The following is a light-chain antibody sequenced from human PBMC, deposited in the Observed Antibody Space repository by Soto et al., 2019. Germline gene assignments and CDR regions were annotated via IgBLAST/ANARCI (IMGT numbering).Light chain of an antibody. V-gene: IGLV1-47*03. CDR3: ATWDDSLNGFYV. J-gene: IGLJ1*01. CDR2: RNN. CDR1: TSNIGSNY. Sequence: QSVLTQPPSASGTPGQGVTISCSGSTSNIGSNYVYWYQQLPGTAPKLLIYRNNQRPSGVPDRFSGSKSGTSASLAISGLWSDDESDYFCATWDDSLNGFYVFGTGTKVTVL.